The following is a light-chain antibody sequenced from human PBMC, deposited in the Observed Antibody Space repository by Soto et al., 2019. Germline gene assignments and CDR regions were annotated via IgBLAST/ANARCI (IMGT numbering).Light chain of an antibody. CDR3: QQNGSSHLT. Sequence: EIVLTQSPGTLSLSPGERATLSCRASQSVSSSYLAWYQQKPGQAPRLLIYGASSRATGIPDRFSGSGSGTAVTPTISSREPEDFAVYYCQQNGSSHLTFGQGTKLEIK. CDR1: QSVSSSY. J-gene: IGKJ2*01. CDR2: GAS. V-gene: IGKV3-20*01.